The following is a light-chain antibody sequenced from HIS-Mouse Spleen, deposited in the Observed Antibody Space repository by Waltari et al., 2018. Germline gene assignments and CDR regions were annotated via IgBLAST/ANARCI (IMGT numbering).Light chain of an antibody. Sequence: DIQMTQSPPSLSASVGDRVTITCQASQDIRNYLNWYQQKPGQAPKLLIYDASNLETGVPSRFSGSGSGTDFTFTISSLQPEDIATYYCQQYDNLPWTFGQGTKVEIK. CDR2: DAS. J-gene: IGKJ1*01. CDR3: QQYDNLPWT. CDR1: QDIRNY. V-gene: IGKV1-33*01.